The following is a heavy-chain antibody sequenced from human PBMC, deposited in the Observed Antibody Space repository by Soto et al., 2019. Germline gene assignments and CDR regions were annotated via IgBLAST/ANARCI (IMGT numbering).Heavy chain of an antibody. CDR2: ISGSGGST. D-gene: IGHD2-2*03. CDR1: GFTFSSYA. Sequence: GGSLRLSCAASGFTFSSYAMSWVRQAPGKGLEWVSAISGSGGSTYYADSVKGRFTISRDNSKNTLYLQMNSLRAEDTAVYYCAKDGYCSSTSCQAYYYYGMDVWGQGTTVTVSS. J-gene: IGHJ6*02. CDR3: AKDGYCSSTSCQAYYYYGMDV. V-gene: IGHV3-23*01.